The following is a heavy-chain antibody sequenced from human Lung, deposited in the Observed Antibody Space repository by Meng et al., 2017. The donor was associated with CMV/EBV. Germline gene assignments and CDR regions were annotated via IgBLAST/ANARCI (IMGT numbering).Heavy chain of an antibody. CDR2: LYPDGST. CDR1: SDSITNYV. V-gene: IGHV4-4*07. CDR3: ARTPVRFCNTHMCYAFDY. Sequence: QEQLLESGPRLVKPSETLSVTCIVSSDSITNYVWSWVRQPAGKGLEWIGRLYPDGSTDYNPSLSSRLTLSLDTSKIRFSLKLRSVTAADTAIYYCARTPVRFCNTHMCYAFDYWGQGALVTVSS. D-gene: IGHD2-2*01. J-gene: IGHJ4*02.